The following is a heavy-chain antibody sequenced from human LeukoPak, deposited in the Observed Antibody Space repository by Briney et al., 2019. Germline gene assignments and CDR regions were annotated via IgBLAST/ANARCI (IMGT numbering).Heavy chain of an antibody. CDR1: GGSINNYY. V-gene: IGHV4-59*08. CDR3: ARQPGGTAAFDI. D-gene: IGHD1-14*01. CDR2: IYYTGGET. J-gene: IGHJ3*02. Sequence: KPSETLSLTCTVSGGSINNYYWSWIRQPPGKGLEWIGYIYYTGGETNYNPSLKSRLTISVDTSKNQFSLMLTSVTAADTAVYYCARQPGGTAAFDIWAQGTMVTVSS.